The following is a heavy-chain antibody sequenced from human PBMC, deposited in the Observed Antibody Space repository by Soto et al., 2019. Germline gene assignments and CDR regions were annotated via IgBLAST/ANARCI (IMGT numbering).Heavy chain of an antibody. CDR2: INGDGRTT. D-gene: IGHD2-21*02. Sequence: EVELVESGGGVAQPGGSLRLSCAVSGFTFSHYWMHWVRQAPGGGLEWVSGINGDGRTTTYAESVKGRFTISRENAKTTMSLQMTSLRDADTAVYFCARAPHYGGNSGPEDSWGQGTLVTVSS. CDR1: GFTFSHYW. V-gene: IGHV3-74*03. CDR3: ARAPHYGGNSGPEDS. J-gene: IGHJ4*02.